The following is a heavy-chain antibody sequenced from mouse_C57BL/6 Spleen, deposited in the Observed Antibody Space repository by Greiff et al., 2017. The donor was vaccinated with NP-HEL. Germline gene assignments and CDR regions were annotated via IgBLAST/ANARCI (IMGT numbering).Heavy chain of an antibody. CDR1: GYTFTTYP. CDR3: ATGSSPSYWYFDV. V-gene: IGHV1-47*01. J-gene: IGHJ1*03. Sequence: VKLVESGAELVKPGASVKMSCKASGYTFTTYPIEWMKQNHGKSLEWIGNFHPYNDDTKYNEKFKGKATLTVEKSSSTVYLELSRLTSVDSSVYYCATGSSPSYWYFDVWGTGTTVTVSS. D-gene: IGHD1-1*01. CDR2: FHPYNDDT.